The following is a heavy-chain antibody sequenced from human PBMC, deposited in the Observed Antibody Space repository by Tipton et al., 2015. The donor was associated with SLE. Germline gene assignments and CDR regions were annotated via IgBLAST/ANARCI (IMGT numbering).Heavy chain of an antibody. V-gene: IGHV4-39*07. CDR2: IYYSGST. D-gene: IGHD3-22*01. J-gene: IGHJ3*02. CDR3: ARADYYDSIGDAFDI. Sequence: TLSLTCTVSGGSISSSSYYWGWIRQPPGKGLEWIGSIYYSGSTNYNPSLKSRVTISVDTSKNQFSLKLSSVTAADTAVYYCARADYYDSIGDAFDIWGQGTMVTVSS. CDR1: GGSISSSSYY.